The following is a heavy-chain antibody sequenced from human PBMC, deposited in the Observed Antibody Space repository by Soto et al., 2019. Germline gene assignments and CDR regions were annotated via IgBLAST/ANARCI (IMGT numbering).Heavy chain of an antibody. V-gene: IGHV3-23*01. CDR3: AKDQSNSNPLYYFDF. CDR2: ISGSGRGAATFYP. Sequence: GGSLRLSCAASGFTFTNYAMSWVRQAPGKGLEWVSTISGSGRGAATFYPYYADSVKGRFTISRDNSKNTVSLQMNSLRAEDTALYYCAKDQSNSNPLYYFDFWGPGTLVTVSS. CDR1: GFTFTNYA. D-gene: IGHD3-22*01. J-gene: IGHJ4*02.